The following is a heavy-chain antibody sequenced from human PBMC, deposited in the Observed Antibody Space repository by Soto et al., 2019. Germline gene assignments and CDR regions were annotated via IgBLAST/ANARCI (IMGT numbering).Heavy chain of an antibody. CDR3: ASPSLCGGDCYGVDAFDI. CDR1: GGTFSSYT. V-gene: IGHV1-69*02. D-gene: IGHD2-21*02. CDR2: IIPILGIA. Sequence: QVQLVQSGAEVKKPGSSVKVSCKASGGTFSSYTISWVRQAPGQGLEWMGRIIPILGIANYAQKFQGRVTISGEXXTXTXXMELSSLRSEDTAVYYCASPSLCGGDCYGVDAFDIWGQGTMVTVSS. J-gene: IGHJ3*02.